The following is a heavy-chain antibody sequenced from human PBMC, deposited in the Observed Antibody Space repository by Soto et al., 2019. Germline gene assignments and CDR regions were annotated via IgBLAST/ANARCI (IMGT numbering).Heavy chain of an antibody. J-gene: IGHJ4*02. Sequence: SETLSLTCTVSGGSISSYYWSWIRQPPGKGLEWIGYIYYSGSTNYNPSLKSRVTISVDTSKNQFSLKLSSVTAADTAVYYCARMTTVTETIDYWGQGTLVTVSS. V-gene: IGHV4-59*01. CDR3: ARMTTVTETIDY. CDR1: GGSISSYY. CDR2: IYYSGST. D-gene: IGHD4-4*01.